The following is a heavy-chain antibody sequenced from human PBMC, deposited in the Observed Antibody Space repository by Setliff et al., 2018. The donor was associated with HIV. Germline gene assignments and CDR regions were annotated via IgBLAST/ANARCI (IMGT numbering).Heavy chain of an antibody. CDR1: GGSISNYY. V-gene: IGHV4-59*01. D-gene: IGHD3-22*01. CDR3: ARDTGKSSGLDY. CDR2: IYYSGST. Sequence: KASETLSLTCTVSGGSISNYYWSWIRQPPGKGLEWIGNIYYSGSTKYNPSLKSRVTISVGTSKNQFSLKVSSVTAADTAVYYCARDTGKSSGLDYWGQGTLVTVSS. J-gene: IGHJ4*02.